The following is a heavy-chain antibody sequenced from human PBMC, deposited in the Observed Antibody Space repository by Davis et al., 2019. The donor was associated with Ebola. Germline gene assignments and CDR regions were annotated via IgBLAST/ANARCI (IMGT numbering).Heavy chain of an antibody. CDR2: IYPGDSDT. V-gene: IGHV5-51*01. CDR3: ARGPLFCTGGVCYTGFFDY. D-gene: IGHD2-8*02. CDR1: GYTFINYW. Sequence: GESLKISCKGSGYTFINYWIGWVRQMPGKGLDWMGVIYPGDSDTRYSPSFQGQVTISADKSISTAYLQWNSLKASDTALYYCARGPLFCTGGVCYTGFFDYWGQGTLVTVSS. J-gene: IGHJ4*02.